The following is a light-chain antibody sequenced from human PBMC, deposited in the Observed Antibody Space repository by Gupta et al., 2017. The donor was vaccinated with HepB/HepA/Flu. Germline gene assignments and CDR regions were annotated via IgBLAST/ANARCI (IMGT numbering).Light chain of an antibody. Sequence: DIQMTQSLSTLSASVGDRVTITCRASQSISSWLAWYQQKPGKAPKLLIYKASSLESGVPSRFSGSGSGTEFTLTISSLQPDDFATYYCQQYNSYPCTFGQGTKLEIK. CDR3: QQYNSYPCT. CDR1: QSISSW. CDR2: KAS. V-gene: IGKV1-5*03. J-gene: IGKJ2*02.